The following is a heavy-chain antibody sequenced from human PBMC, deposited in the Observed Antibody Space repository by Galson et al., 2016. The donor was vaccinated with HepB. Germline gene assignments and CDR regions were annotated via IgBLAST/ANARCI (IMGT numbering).Heavy chain of an antibody. V-gene: IGHV3-48*02. CDR3: ARERPHSSTDYFSSFYGIDV. CDR1: GFTFRSYS. D-gene: IGHD5-12*01. J-gene: IGHJ6*02. CDR2: ISTRSSIN. Sequence: SLRLSCAASGFTFRSYSMNWVRQSPGKGLEWVSFISTRSSINYSGESVKGPFTISRDDPKNSLYLQINSLRDEDTAVYYCARERPHSSTDYFSSFYGIDVWGQGTTVTVSS.